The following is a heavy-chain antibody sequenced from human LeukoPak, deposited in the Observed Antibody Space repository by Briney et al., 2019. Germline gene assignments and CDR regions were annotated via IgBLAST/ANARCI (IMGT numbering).Heavy chain of an antibody. CDR2: ISGTGGST. D-gene: IGHD3-10*01. CDR1: GFTFNNYA. J-gene: IGHJ4*02. Sequence: QPGGSLRLSCAASGFTFNNYAMSWVRQAPGKGLEWVSAISGTGGSTYYADSVKGRFTISRDNSKNTLYLQMNGLRAEDTAVYYCAKDPYSGSGDGFDYWGQGTLVTVSS. CDR3: AKDPYSGSGDGFDY. V-gene: IGHV3-23*01.